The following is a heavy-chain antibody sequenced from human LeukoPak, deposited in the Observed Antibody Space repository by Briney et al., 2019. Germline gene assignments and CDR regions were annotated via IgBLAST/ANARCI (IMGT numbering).Heavy chain of an antibody. J-gene: IGHJ5*02. D-gene: IGHD2-2*01. V-gene: IGHV3-74*01. CDR1: GFTFSSYW. CDR3: ARERALDRYCSSTSCYLNWFDP. CDR2: INSDGSST. Sequence: GGSLRLSCAASGFTFSSYWMHWVRQAPGKGLVWVSRINSDGSSTSYADSVKGRFTISRDNAKNTPYLQMNSLRAEDTAVYYCARERALDRYCSSTSCYLNWFDPWGQGTLVTVSS.